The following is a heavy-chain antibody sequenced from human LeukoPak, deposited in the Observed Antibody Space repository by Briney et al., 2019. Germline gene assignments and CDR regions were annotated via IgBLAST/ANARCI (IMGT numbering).Heavy chain of an antibody. CDR2: ISYDGSNK. D-gene: IGHD1-26*01. Sequence: GGSLRLSCAASGFTFSSYAMHWVCQAPGKGLEWVAVISYDGSNKYYADSVKGRFTISRDNSKNTLYLQMNSLRAEDTAVYYCASTGAHSGSYDYWGQGTLVTVSS. J-gene: IGHJ4*02. CDR1: GFTFSSYA. CDR3: ASTGAHSGSYDY. V-gene: IGHV3-30-3*01.